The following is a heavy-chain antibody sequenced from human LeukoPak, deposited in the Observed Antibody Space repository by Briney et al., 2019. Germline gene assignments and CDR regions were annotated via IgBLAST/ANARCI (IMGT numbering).Heavy chain of an antibody. V-gene: IGHV3-48*03. Sequence: GGSLRLSCAASGFTFSSYEMNWVRQAPGKGLEWVSYISSSGSTIYYADSVKGRFTISRDNAKNSLYLQMNSLRAEDTALYYCAKDSSADPYYYYYMDVWGKGTTATISS. J-gene: IGHJ6*03. CDR1: GFTFSSYE. CDR2: ISSSGSTI. CDR3: AKDSSADPYYYYYMDV.